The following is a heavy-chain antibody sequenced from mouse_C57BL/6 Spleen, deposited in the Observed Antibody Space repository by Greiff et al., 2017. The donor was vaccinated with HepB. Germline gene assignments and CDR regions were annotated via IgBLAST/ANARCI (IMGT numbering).Heavy chain of an antibody. CDR1: GYTFTSYW. J-gene: IGHJ1*03. D-gene: IGHD2-4*01. CDR3: AIYYDKYFDV. Sequence: QVQLQQPGAELVMPGASVKLSCKASGYTFTSYWMHWVKQRPGQGLEWIGEIDPSDSYINYNQKFKGKSTLTVDKSSSTAYMQLSSLTSEDSAVYYCAIYYDKYFDVWGTGTTVTVSS. CDR2: IDPSDSYI. V-gene: IGHV1-69*01.